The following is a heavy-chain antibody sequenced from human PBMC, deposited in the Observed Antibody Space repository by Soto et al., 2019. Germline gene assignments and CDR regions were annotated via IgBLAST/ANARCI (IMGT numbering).Heavy chain of an antibody. CDR2: ISGSGGST. Sequence: EVQLLESGGGLVQPGGSLRLSCAASGFTFSSYAMSWVRQAPGKGLEWVSAISGSGGSTYYADSVKGRFTISRDNSKNTLYLQLNSMRAEDTAVYYCANDGDDIVVVPAAIHDAVNWFDPWGQGTLVTVSS. D-gene: IGHD2-2*02. V-gene: IGHV3-23*01. CDR3: ANDGDDIVVVPAAIHDAVNWFDP. J-gene: IGHJ5*02. CDR1: GFTFSSYA.